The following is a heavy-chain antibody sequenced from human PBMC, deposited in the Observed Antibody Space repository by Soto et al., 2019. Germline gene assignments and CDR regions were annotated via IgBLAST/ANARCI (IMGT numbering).Heavy chain of an antibody. D-gene: IGHD3-16*01. J-gene: IGHJ6*02. CDR3: ARAIGGRLRYYYGMDV. CDR1: GGSISSGGYY. Sequence: SETLSLTCTVSGGSISSGGYYWSWIRQHPGKGLEWIGYIYYSGSTYYNPSLKSRVTISVDTSKNQFSLKLSSVTAAVTAVYYCARAIGGRLRYYYGMDVWGQGTTVTVSS. V-gene: IGHV4-31*03. CDR2: IYYSGST.